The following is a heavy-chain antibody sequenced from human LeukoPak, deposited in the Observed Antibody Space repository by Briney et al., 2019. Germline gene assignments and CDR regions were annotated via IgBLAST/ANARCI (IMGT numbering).Heavy chain of an antibody. D-gene: IGHD6-19*01. Sequence: SETLSLTCTVSGGSISSYYWGWIRQPPGKGLEWIGSIYYSGSTYYNPSLKSRVTISADTSKNHFSLKLSSVTAADTAVYYCARLDLGIAVLHWGQGTLVTVSS. CDR1: GGSISSYY. CDR3: ARLDLGIAVLH. J-gene: IGHJ4*02. CDR2: IYYSGST. V-gene: IGHV4-39*07.